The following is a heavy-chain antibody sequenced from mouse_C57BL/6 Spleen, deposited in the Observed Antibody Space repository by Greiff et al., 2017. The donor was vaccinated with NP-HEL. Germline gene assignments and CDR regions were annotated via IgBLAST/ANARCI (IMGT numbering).Heavy chain of an antibody. CDR1: GYTFTSYW. J-gene: IGHJ3*01. Sequence: VQLQQPGAELVKPGASVKMSCKASGYTFTSYWITWVKQRPGQGLEWIGDIYPGSGSTNYNEKFKSKATLTVDTSSSTAYMQLSSLTSEDSAVYYCAVYYDYAAWFAYWGQGTLVTVSA. D-gene: IGHD2-4*01. V-gene: IGHV1-55*01. CDR2: IYPGSGST. CDR3: AVYYDYAAWFAY.